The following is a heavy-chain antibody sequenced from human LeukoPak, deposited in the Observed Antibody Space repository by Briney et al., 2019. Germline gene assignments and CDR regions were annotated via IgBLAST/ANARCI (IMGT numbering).Heavy chain of an antibody. Sequence: GGSLRLSCAASGFTFSSYGMHWVRQAPGKGLEWVAFIRYDGSNKYYADSVKGRFTISRDNSKNTLYLQMNSLRAEDTAVYYCAKVLTAMVTYVDYWGQGTLVTVSS. CDR1: GFTFSSYG. J-gene: IGHJ4*02. V-gene: IGHV3-30*02. CDR2: IRYDGSNK. D-gene: IGHD5-18*01. CDR3: AKVLTAMVTYVDY.